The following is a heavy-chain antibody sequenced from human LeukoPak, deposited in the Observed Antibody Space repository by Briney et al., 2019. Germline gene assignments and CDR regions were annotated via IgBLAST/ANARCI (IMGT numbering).Heavy chain of an antibody. J-gene: IGHJ4*02. Sequence: PGGSLRLSCSASGFTFSNYAMHWVRQAPGKGLEYVSAISSNGGSTYYADSVKGRFTISRDNSKNTLYLQMSSLRAEDTAVYYCVLSMVRGEAYWGQGTLVTVSS. CDR1: GFTFSNYA. CDR2: ISSNGGST. D-gene: IGHD3-10*01. CDR3: VLSMVRGEAY. V-gene: IGHV3-64D*09.